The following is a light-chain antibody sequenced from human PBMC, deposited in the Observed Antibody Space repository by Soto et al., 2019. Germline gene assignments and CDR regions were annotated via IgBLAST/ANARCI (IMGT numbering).Light chain of an antibody. CDR2: DAS. J-gene: IGKJ1*01. CDR1: QGISTY. V-gene: IGKV1-5*01. CDR3: QQYNSYSWT. Sequence: DIQVTQSPSSLSASVGDRLTITCRASQGISTYLNWYQQKPGKAPKLLIYDASSLESGVPSRFSGSGSGTEFTLTISSLQPDDFATYYCQQYNSYSWTFGQGANVAI.